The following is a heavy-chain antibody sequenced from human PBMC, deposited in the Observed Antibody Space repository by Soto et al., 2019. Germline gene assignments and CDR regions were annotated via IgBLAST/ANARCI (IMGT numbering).Heavy chain of an antibody. Sequence: SETLSLTCTVSGDSISSYYWCWIRQPPGKGLEWIGFIYYSGTTSFFPSYNPSLRSRVTISEDTSKNQFSLKLLSVTTADTAVYFCAAGEASSRNLAPYYLDFWGQGTLVTVSS. J-gene: IGHJ4*02. CDR3: AAGEASSRNLAPYYLDF. V-gene: IGHV4-59*01. CDR1: GDSISSYY. D-gene: IGHD6-13*01. CDR2: IYYSGTT.